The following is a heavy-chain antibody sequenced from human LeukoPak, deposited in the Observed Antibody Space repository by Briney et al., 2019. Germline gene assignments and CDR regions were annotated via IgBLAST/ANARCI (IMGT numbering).Heavy chain of an antibody. CDR3: ANFRKPQGLDY. Sequence: GGSLRLSCAVSRFTFSTYAMSWVRQAPGQGLEWVSAISANGADKYYADSVKGRFTISRDNSKNTLFLQMTSLRVEDTAVYYCANFRKPQGLDYWGQGTLVTVSS. D-gene: IGHD1-14*01. J-gene: IGHJ4*02. CDR2: ISANGADK. V-gene: IGHV3-23*01. CDR1: RFTFSTYA.